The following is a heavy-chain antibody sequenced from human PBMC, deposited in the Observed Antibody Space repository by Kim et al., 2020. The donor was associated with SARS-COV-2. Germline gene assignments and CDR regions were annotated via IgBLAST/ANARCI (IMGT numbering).Heavy chain of an antibody. Sequence: GGSTYSADSVKGRFTISRDNSKNTLYLQMNSLRAEDTAVYYCAKDSEVDPWGQGTLVTVSS. CDR3: AKDSEVDP. CDR2: GGST. D-gene: IGHD3-10*01. J-gene: IGHJ5*02. V-gene: IGHV3-23*01.